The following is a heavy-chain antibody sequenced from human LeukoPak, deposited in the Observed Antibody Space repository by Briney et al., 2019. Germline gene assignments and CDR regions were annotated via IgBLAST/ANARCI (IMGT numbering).Heavy chain of an antibody. CDR1: GFTFSSYA. Sequence: PGGSLRLSCAASGFTFSSYAMSWVRQAPGKGLEWVSAISGSGGSTYYADSVKGRLTISRDNSKNTLYLQMNSLRAEDTAVYYCAKGYYYDSSGYQGAYFDYWGQGTLVTVSS. V-gene: IGHV3-23*01. D-gene: IGHD3-22*01. CDR2: ISGSGGST. J-gene: IGHJ4*02. CDR3: AKGYYYDSSGYQGAYFDY.